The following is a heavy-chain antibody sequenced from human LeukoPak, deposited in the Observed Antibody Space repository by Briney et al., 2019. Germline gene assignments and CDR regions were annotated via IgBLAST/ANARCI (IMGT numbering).Heavy chain of an antibody. J-gene: IGHJ4*02. D-gene: IGHD6-19*01. V-gene: IGHV1-69*01. CDR3: ARDQYSSGWPYFGY. CDR2: IIPIFGTA. CDR1: GGTFSSYA. Sequence: GSPVKVSCKASGGTFSSYAISWVRQAPGQGLEWMGGIIPIFGTANYAQKFQGRVTITADESTSTAYMELSSLRSEDTAVYYCARDQYSSGWPYFGYWGQGTLVTVSS.